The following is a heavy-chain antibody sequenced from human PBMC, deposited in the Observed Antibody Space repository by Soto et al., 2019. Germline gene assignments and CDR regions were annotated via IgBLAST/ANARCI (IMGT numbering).Heavy chain of an antibody. CDR1: GFTFSSYE. CDR3: ARLRFLEWIPSNSYGMDV. D-gene: IGHD3-3*01. J-gene: IGHJ6*02. CDR2: ISSSGSTI. V-gene: IGHV3-48*03. Sequence: GGSLRLSCAASGFTFSSYEMNWVRQAPGKGLEWVSYISSSGSTIYYADPVKGRFTISRDNDKNSLYLQMNSLRAEDTAVYYCARLRFLEWIPSNSYGMDVWGQGTTVTVSS.